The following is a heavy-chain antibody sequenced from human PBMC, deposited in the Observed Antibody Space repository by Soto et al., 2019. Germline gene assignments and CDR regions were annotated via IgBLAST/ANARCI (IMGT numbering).Heavy chain of an antibody. CDR3: ARDLPTMVRGADPYYFDY. CDR2: ISAYNGNT. J-gene: IGHJ4*02. Sequence: ASVKVSCKASGYTFTSYGISWVRQAPGQGLEWMGWISAYNGNTNYAQKLQGRVTMTTDTSTNTAYMELRSLRSDDTAVYYCARDLPTMVRGADPYYFDYWGQGTLVTVSS. CDR1: GYTFTSYG. V-gene: IGHV1-18*01. D-gene: IGHD3-10*01.